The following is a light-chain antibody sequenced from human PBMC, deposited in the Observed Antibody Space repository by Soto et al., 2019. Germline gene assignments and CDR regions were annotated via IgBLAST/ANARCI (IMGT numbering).Light chain of an antibody. CDR2: DVS. Sequence: QSARTQPASVSGSPGQSITISCTGTSSDVGGYNYVSWYQHHPGKAPKLIIYDVSNRPSGVSIRFSGSKSDNTASLTVSGLQPEDEADYHCSSYTTSNTRQLVFGTGTKVTVL. J-gene: IGLJ1*01. CDR3: SSYTTSNTRQLV. CDR1: SSDVGGYNY. V-gene: IGLV2-14*03.